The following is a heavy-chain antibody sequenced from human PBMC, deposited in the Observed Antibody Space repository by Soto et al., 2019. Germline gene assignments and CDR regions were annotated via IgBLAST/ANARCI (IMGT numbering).Heavy chain of an antibody. D-gene: IGHD5-12*01. V-gene: IGHV4-39*01. CDR3: ATNSGYDSLDY. J-gene: IGHJ4*02. CDR1: GGSISSSSYY. Sequence: QLQLQESGPGLVKPSETLSLTCTVSGGSISSSSYYWGWIRQPPGKGLEWIGSIYYSGSTYYNPSLKSRVTISVDTSKNQFSLKLSSVTAADTAVYYCATNSGYDSLDYWGQGTLVTVSS. CDR2: IYYSGST.